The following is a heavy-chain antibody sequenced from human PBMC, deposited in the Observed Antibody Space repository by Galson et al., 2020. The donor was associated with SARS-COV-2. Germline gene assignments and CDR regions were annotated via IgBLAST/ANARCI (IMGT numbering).Heavy chain of an antibody. CDR2: IGAAGITT. CDR3: ARRYWSRDFCQPFDY. Sequence: GGSLSLSCAASGFTFSSYSMAWVRQAPGKGLEWVSIIGAAGITTFYADSVKGRFTISRDNSKNALYLQMTSLRAEDAAVYYCARRYWSRDFCQPFDYWGQGTLVTVSS. V-gene: IGHV3-23*01. D-gene: IGHD2-2*01. J-gene: IGHJ4*02. CDR1: GFTFSSYS.